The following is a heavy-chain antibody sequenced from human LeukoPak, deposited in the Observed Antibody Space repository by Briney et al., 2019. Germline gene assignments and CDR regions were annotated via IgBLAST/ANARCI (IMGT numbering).Heavy chain of an antibody. V-gene: IGHV3-21*01. CDR2: ISSSSSYI. J-gene: IGHJ4*02. D-gene: IGHD6-19*01. CDR3: SGYSSGWTYYFDY. Sequence: GGSLRLSCAASGFTFSSYSMNWVRQAPGKGLEWVSSISSSSSYIYYADSVKGRFTITRDNAKNSLYLQMNSLRAEDTAVYYCSGYSSGWTYYFDYWGQGTLVTVSS. CDR1: GFTFSSYS.